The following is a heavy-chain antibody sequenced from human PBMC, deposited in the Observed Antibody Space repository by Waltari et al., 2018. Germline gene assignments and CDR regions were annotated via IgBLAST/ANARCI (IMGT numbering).Heavy chain of an antibody. D-gene: IGHD5-12*01. J-gene: IGHJ3*02. Sequence: QVQLVQSGAEVKKPGSSGKVSCKAVGDTFSSYDISWVRQAPGQGLEWMGGIIPILGIANYAQKFQGRVTITADKSTSTAYMELSSLRSEDTAVYYCAAYSGYDSAFDIWGQGTMVTVSS. V-gene: IGHV1-69*10. CDR1: GDTFSSYD. CDR3: AAYSGYDSAFDI. CDR2: IIPILGIA.